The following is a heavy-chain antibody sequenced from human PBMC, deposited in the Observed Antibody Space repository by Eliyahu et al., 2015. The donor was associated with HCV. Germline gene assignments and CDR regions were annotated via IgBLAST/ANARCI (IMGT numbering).Heavy chain of an antibody. Sequence: EVQLLESGGGLVQPGGSLRLSCAASGFXFSSYAXXWVRXAPGKGLGWVSXIXGSGGSTYYADSVKGRFTISRDNSKNTLYLQMNSLRAEDTAVYYCVLGGDILSIWFGELPHAGYWGQGTLVTVSS. V-gene: IGHV3-23*01. CDR3: VLGGDILSIWFGELPHAGY. D-gene: IGHD3-10*01. CDR1: GFXFSSYA. CDR2: IXGSGGST. J-gene: IGHJ4*02.